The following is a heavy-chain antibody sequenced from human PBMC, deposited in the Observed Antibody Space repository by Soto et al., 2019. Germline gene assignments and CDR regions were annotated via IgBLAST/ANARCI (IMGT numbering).Heavy chain of an antibody. J-gene: IGHJ4*02. CDR1: GFTFSDLY. V-gene: IGHV3-72*01. Sequence: EVQLVESGGGLVQPGGSLRLSCVASGFTFSDLYMDWVRQAPGKGLEWVGRIRNKAKSYNTEYAASVKGRFTMSRDDSKNSLSLQMNSLKTEDTAVYYCARPLGRTQNFDYWGQGTLVTVSS. CDR3: ARPLGRTQNFDY. CDR2: IRNKAKSYNT. D-gene: IGHD1-26*01.